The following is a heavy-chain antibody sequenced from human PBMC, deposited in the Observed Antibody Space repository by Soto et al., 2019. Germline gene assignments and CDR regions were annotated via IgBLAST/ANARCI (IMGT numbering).Heavy chain of an antibody. J-gene: IGHJ5*02. CDR2: IIPIFGTA. Sequence: SVKVSCKASGGTFSSYAISWVRQAPGQGLEWMGGIIPIFGTANYAQKFQGRVTIAADESTSTAYMELSSLRSEDTAVYYCARDRIAVAAHGYNWFDPWGQGTLVTVSS. CDR3: ARDRIAVAAHGYNWFDP. CDR1: GGTFSSYA. V-gene: IGHV1-69*13. D-gene: IGHD6-19*01.